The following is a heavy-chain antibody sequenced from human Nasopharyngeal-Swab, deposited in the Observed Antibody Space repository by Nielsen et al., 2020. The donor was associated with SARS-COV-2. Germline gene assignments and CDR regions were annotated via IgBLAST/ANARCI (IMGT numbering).Heavy chain of an antibody. CDR3: ARTYGSAFGESLDY. D-gene: IGHD3-10*01. CDR2: IYSGGST. CDR1: GFTVSRNY. J-gene: IGHJ4*02. V-gene: IGHV3-66*01. Sequence: GGSLRLSCAASGFTVSRNYMSWVRQAPGKGLEWVSLIYSGGSTDYADSVKGRFTISRDNSKNTLYLQMNSLRAEDTAVYCCARTYGSAFGESLDYWGQGTLVTVSS.